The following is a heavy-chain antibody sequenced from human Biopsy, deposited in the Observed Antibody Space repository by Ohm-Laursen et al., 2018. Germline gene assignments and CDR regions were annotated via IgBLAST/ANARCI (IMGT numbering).Heavy chain of an antibody. V-gene: IGHV3-23*01. CDR1: GLRFSMYA. CDR2: IGGSGGGT. D-gene: IGHD2-15*01. CDR3: ARPMSRVVAYGMDV. J-gene: IGHJ6*02. Sequence: GSLRLSCTASGLRFSMYAMSWVRQAPGKGLEWVSAIGGSGGGTYYAGSVKGRFTISRDDSKNTVYLQMNSLRVEDRAVYYCARPMSRVVAYGMDVWGQGTTVTVSS.